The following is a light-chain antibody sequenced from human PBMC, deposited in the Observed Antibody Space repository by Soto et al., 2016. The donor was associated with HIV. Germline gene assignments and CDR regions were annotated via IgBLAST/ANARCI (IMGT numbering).Light chain of an antibody. V-gene: IGLV3-25*03. CDR1: NIGSQS. CDR2: KDS. CDR3: QSADSSGTYVL. J-gene: IGLJ2*01. Sequence: SYELTQPPSVSVAPGKTARITCGGNNIGSQSVRWYQQKPGQAPVLVIYKDSERPSGIPERFSGSSSGTTVTLTISGVQAEDEADYYCQSADSSGTYVLFGGGTKLTVL.